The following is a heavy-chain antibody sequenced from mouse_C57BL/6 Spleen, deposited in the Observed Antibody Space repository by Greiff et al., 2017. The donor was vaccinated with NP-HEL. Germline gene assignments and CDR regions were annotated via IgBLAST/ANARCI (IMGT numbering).Heavy chain of an antibody. D-gene: IGHD1-1*01. V-gene: IGHV1-81*01. CDR1: GYTFTSYG. CDR3: AKVEDQNTTV. CDR2: IYPRSGNT. J-gene: IGHJ3*01. Sequence: QVQLKESGAELVRPGASVKLSCKASGYTFTSYGMSWVKQRPGQGLEWIGEIYPRSGNTYYNEKFKGKATLTADKSSSTAYMELRSLTSEDSAVYICAKVEDQNTTVRGQGALVTVSA.